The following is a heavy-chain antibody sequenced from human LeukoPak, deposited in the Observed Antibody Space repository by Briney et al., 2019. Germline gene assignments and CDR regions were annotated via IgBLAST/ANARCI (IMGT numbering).Heavy chain of an antibody. CDR2: ISSSGSTI. Sequence: GGSLRLSCAASGFTFSSYSMNWVRQAPGKGLEWVSYISSSGSTIHYADSVKGRFTISRDNAKNSLYLRMNSLRAEDTAVYSCASMVTTLDAFDIWGQGTMVTVSS. D-gene: IGHD4-17*01. V-gene: IGHV3-48*04. CDR3: ASMVTTLDAFDI. J-gene: IGHJ3*02. CDR1: GFTFSSYS.